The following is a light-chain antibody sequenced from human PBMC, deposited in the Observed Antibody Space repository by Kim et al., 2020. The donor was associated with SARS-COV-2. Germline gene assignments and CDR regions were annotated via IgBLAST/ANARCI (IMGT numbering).Light chain of an antibody. V-gene: IGKV3-20*01. CDR3: QQYGSSRFT. Sequence: SPGERATLSCRARQSVSSSYLAWYQQKPGQAPRLLIYGASSRATGIPDRFSGSGSGTDFTLTISRLEPEDFAVYYCQQYGSSRFTFGPGTKVDIK. CDR1: QSVSSSY. J-gene: IGKJ3*01. CDR2: GAS.